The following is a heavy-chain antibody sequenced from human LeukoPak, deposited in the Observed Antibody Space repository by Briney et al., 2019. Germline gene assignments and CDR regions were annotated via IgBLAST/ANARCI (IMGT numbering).Heavy chain of an antibody. J-gene: IGHJ4*02. CDR1: GFTFSSYA. CDR3: AGDIAVAGLYYFDY. CDR2: ISYDGSNK. V-gene: IGHV3-30-3*01. Sequence: GGSLRLSCAASGFTFSSYAMHWVRQAPGKGLEWVAVISYDGSNKYYADSVKGRFTISRDNSKNTLYLQMNSLRAEDTAVYYCAGDIAVAGLYYFDYWGQGTLGTVSS. D-gene: IGHD6-19*01.